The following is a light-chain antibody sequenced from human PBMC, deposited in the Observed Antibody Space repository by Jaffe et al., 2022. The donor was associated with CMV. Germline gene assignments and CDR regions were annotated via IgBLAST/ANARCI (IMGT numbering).Light chain of an antibody. V-gene: IGLV2-14*03. J-gene: IGLJ2*01. Sequence: QSALTQPASVSGSPGQSITISCTGTSSDVGGHNYVSWYQQHPGKAPKLMIYDVSNRPSGVFNRFSGSKSGNTASLTISGLQAEDEADYYCSSYTSSSTLVFGGGTKLTVL. CDR2: DVS. CDR1: SSDVGGHNY. CDR3: SSYTSSSTLV.